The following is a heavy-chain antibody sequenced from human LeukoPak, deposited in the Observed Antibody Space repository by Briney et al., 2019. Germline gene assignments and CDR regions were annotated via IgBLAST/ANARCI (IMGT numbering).Heavy chain of an antibody. Sequence: SETLSLTCAVYGGSFSGYYWSWIRQPPGKGLEWIGEINHSGSTNYNPSLKSRVTISVDTSKNQFSLRLSSVTAADTAVYYCARGRGRITMVRGVIIKLSWFDPWGQGTLVTVSS. V-gene: IGHV4-34*01. CDR2: INHSGST. J-gene: IGHJ5*02. D-gene: IGHD3-10*01. CDR3: ARGRGRITMVRGVIIKLSWFDP. CDR1: GGSFSGYY.